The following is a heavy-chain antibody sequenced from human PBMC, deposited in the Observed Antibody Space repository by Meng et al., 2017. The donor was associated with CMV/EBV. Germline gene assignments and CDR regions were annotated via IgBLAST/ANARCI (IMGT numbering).Heavy chain of an antibody. Sequence: GESLKISYAASGFTFSNYDMHWVRQATGKGLEWVSSIGTAGDTYYPGSVKGRFSISRENAKNSLYLQINSLRAGDTAVYYCARGASSTDAFDFWGPGTVVTVSS. CDR2: IGTAGDT. J-gene: IGHJ3*01. D-gene: IGHD6-6*01. V-gene: IGHV3-13*01. CDR1: GFTFSNYD. CDR3: ARGASSTDAFDF.